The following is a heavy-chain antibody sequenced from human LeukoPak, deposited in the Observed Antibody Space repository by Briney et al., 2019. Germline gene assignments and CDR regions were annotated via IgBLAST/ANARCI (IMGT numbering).Heavy chain of an antibody. CDR1: GGSISSYY. Sequence: SETLSLTCTVSGGSISSYYWSWIRQPPGKGLEWIGYIYYSGSTNYNPSLKSRVTISVDTSNNQFSLKLSSVTAADTAVYYCASDSIVVVPAAIREYYYYYYGMDVWGKGTTVTVSS. CDR2: IYYSGST. D-gene: IGHD2-2*01. V-gene: IGHV4-59*01. CDR3: ASDSIVVVPAAIREYYYYYYGMDV. J-gene: IGHJ6*04.